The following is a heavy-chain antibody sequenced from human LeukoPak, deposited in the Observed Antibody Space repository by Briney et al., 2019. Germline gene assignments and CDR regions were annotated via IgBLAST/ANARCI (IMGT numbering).Heavy chain of an antibody. Sequence: PGGSLTLSCAAAGFTFSSYWMHWVRQAPGKGLVWVSRINPDGSTTTYADSVKGRFTISRDNAKNTLYLQMNSLRAEDTAVYYCARVRSGSYNWFDPWGQGTLITVSS. CDR1: GFTFSSYW. CDR3: ARVRSGSYNWFDP. CDR2: INPDGSTT. D-gene: IGHD1-26*01. V-gene: IGHV3-74*01. J-gene: IGHJ5*02.